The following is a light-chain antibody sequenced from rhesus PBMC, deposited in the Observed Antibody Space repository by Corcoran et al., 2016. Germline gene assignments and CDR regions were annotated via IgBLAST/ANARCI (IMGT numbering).Light chain of an antibody. CDR1: QGISNS. Sequence: DIQMTQSPSSLSASVGYTVTITCRASQGISNSLAWYQQKPGKAPKPLIYYESNLLSGVPSRCSGSGSGTDFTLTITSLQPEDFATYCCQQLNSYPLTFGGGTKVEIK. J-gene: IGKJ4*01. V-gene: IGKV1S14*01. CDR2: YES. CDR3: QQLNSYPLT.